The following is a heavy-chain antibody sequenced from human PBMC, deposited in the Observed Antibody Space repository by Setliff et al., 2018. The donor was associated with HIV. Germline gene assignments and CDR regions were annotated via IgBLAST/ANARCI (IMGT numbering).Heavy chain of an antibody. Sequence: ASVKVSCKASGYSFTNYGISWVRQAPGQGLEWMGWISAYNGNTNYAQNLHDRVTMTTDTSTSTAYMEVRSLRSDDTAVYYCARAYCGGDCSGDALDTWGQGTMVTVSS. CDR1: GYSFTNYG. V-gene: IGHV1-18*01. CDR3: ARAYCGGDCSGDALDT. J-gene: IGHJ3*02. D-gene: IGHD2-21*02. CDR2: ISAYNGNT.